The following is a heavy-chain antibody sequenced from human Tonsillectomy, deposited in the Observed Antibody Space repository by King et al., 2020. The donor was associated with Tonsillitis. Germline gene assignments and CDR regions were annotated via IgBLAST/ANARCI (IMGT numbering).Heavy chain of an antibody. V-gene: IGHV5-51*01. D-gene: IGHD3-10*01. Sequence: VQLVESGAEVKKPGESLKISCKGSGYSFTSYWIGWVRQMPGKGLEWMGSIYPGDSESNYSPSFQGQVTISVDKSITTAYLQWSSLKASDTAMYYCARLSPMVREPWGYYWDQGTLVTVSS. CDR2: IYPGDSES. CDR1: GYSFTSYW. J-gene: IGHJ4*02. CDR3: ARLSPMVREPWGYY.